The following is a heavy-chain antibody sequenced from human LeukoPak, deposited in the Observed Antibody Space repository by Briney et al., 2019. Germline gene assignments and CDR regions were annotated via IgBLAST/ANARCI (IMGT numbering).Heavy chain of an antibody. CDR2: ISRTSSAI. CDR1: GFTFSSYS. J-gene: IGHJ4*02. D-gene: IGHD3-16*01. V-gene: IGHV3-48*04. Sequence: GGSLRLSCAASGFTFSSYSMNWVRQAPGKGLEWLSYISRTSSAIYYADSLKGRFTISRDNAKNSLYLQMDSLRAEDTAVYYCARVIGSYGDSAYWGQGTLVTVSS. CDR3: ARVIGSYGDSAY.